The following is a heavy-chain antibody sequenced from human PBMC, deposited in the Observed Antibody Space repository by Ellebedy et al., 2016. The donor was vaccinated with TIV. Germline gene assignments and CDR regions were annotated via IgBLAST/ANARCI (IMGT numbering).Heavy chain of an antibody. J-gene: IGHJ5*01. CDR1: GFNFRSYW. Sequence: GESLKISCAASGFNFRSYWMSWVRQAPGKGLEWVANIYQDGSVQYYLDSVKGRFTISRDNAINSLFLQMNSLRAGDTAVYYCTRALRNFDWVESFDPWGQGTLVTVSS. D-gene: IGHD3-9*01. CDR3: TRALRNFDWVESFDP. V-gene: IGHV3-7*01. CDR2: IYQDGSVQ.